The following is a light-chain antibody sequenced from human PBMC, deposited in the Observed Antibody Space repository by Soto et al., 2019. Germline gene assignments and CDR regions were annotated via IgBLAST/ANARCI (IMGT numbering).Light chain of an antibody. Sequence: EIVLTQSPGSLSLSPGHGATLSCRASQSINSNYLAWYQQKPGQAPRLLIYGASARATGIPSRFSGSVSGTDFTLTISRLEPEDFAVYYCQQYSSSRTFGQGTKVDIK. CDR1: QSINSNY. V-gene: IGKV3-20*01. J-gene: IGKJ1*01. CDR3: QQYSSSRT. CDR2: GAS.